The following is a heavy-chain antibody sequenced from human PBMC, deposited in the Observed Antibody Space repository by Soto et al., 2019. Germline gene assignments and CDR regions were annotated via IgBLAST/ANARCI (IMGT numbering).Heavy chain of an antibody. Sequence: SETLSLTYSVYGGSFSGYYWGWIRQPPGKGLGWIGEINHSGSTNYNPSLKSRATISVDTYKNKFSPQLRHVTAEDTAVYYCARGGLRWLTNHYYGMDVSGQGTTGT. CDR3: ARGGLRWLTNHYYGMDV. V-gene: IGHV4-34*01. CDR1: GGSFSGYY. J-gene: IGHJ6*02. CDR2: INHSGST. D-gene: IGHD4-17*01.